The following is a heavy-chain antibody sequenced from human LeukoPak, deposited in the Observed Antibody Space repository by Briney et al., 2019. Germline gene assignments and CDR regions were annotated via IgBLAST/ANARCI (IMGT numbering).Heavy chain of an antibody. Sequence: ASVTVSFKASGYTFTSYGISWVRQAPGQGLEWMGWISAYNGNTNYAQKLQGRVTMTTDTSTSTAYMELRSLRSDDTAVYYCARVLLGYCSGGGCPYGYWGQGTLVTVSS. V-gene: IGHV1-18*01. CDR2: ISAYNGNT. CDR1: GYTFTSYG. D-gene: IGHD2-15*01. CDR3: ARVLLGYCSGGGCPYGY. J-gene: IGHJ4*02.